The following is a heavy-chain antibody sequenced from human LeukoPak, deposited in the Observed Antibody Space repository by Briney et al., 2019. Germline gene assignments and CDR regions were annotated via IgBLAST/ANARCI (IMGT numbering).Heavy chain of an antibody. CDR1: GGSFSGYY. Sequence: SETLSLTCAVYGGSFSGYYWSWIRQPPGKGLEWIGEINHSGSTNYNPSLKSRVTISVDTSKNQFSLKLSSVTAADTAVYYCARRDCSSTSCYTTHRSYYYYAMDVWGQGTTVTVPS. V-gene: IGHV4-34*01. CDR3: ARRDCSSTSCYTTHRSYYYYAMDV. D-gene: IGHD2-2*02. J-gene: IGHJ6*02. CDR2: INHSGST.